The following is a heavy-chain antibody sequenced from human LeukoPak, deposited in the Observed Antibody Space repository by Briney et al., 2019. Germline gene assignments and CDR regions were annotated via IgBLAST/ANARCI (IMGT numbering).Heavy chain of an antibody. CDR3: ARSRIVVVVAATNY. CDR1: GFTFSSYA. J-gene: IGHJ4*02. CDR2: ISGSGGST. D-gene: IGHD2-15*01. V-gene: IGHV3-23*01. Sequence: PGGSLRLSFAASGFTFSSYAMSWVRQAPGKGLEWVSAISGSGGSTYYADSVKGRFTISRDNSKNTLYLQMNSLRAEDTAVYYCARSRIVVVVAATNYWGQGTLVTVSS.